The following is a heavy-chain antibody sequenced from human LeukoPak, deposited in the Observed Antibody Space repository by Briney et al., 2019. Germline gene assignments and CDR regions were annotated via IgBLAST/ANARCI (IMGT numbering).Heavy chain of an antibody. CDR2: ISNSGST. V-gene: IGHV4-59*13. D-gene: IGHD3-10*01. Sequence: SETLSLTCSVSGASINNYHWSWIRQSPGKGLEWIGFISNSGSTYYSASLKSRVTISVDTSKNHFSLNLRSVTAADTALYYCARYNTLHRGFSAVDYWGQGTLVTVSS. CDR1: GASINNYH. J-gene: IGHJ4*02. CDR3: ARYNTLHRGFSAVDY.